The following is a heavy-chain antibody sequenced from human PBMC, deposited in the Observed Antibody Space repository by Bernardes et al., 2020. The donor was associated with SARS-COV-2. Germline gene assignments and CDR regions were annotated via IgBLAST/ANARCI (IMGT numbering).Heavy chain of an antibody. CDR3: ARVVSGPKVGADAFAV. Sequence: GGSLRLSCAAYGFTFRSFALSWFRQTPDKGLEWLSAINNAGTTYYADSVKGRFTIARDNSKYTLYLHMDSLTAEDTAIYYCARVVSGPKVGADAFAVWGRGTTVTGSA. CDR2: INNAGTT. J-gene: IGHJ3*01. CDR1: GFTFRSFA. D-gene: IGHD6-19*01. V-gene: IGHV3-23*01.